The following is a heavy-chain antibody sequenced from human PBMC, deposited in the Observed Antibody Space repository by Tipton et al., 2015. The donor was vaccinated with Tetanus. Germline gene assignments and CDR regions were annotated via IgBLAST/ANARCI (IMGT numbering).Heavy chain of an antibody. D-gene: IGHD2-21*02. Sequence: TLSLTCTVSRGSINSGTFYWDWIRQPPGKGLEWIGNIYYNGNTLESPSLKGRVTLSLDKSKNQFSLNLTSVTAADTAVYYCARTADNWFDPWGQGTLVTVSS. CDR2: IYYNGNT. CDR3: ARTADNWFDP. V-gene: IGHV4-39*01. J-gene: IGHJ5*02. CDR1: RGSINSGTFY.